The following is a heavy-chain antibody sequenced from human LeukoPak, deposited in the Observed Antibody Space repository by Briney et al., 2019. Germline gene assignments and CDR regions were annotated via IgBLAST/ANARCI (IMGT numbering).Heavy chain of an antibody. CDR2: IYYSGST. CDR3: ARDHCSGGSCYSDGMDV. CDR1: GGSISSYY. Sequence: SETLSLTCAVSGGSISSYYWSWIRQRPGKGLEWMGHIYYSGSTNYNPSLKSRVTISVDTSKNQFSLKLSSVTAADTAVYYCARDHCSGGSCYSDGMDVWGQGTTVTVSS. D-gene: IGHD2-15*01. V-gene: IGHV4-59*01. J-gene: IGHJ6*02.